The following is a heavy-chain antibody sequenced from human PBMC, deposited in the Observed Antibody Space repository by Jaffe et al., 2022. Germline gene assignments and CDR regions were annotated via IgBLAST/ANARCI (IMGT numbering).Heavy chain of an antibody. CDR2: ISNKYPRV. CDR3: TREFWYLNL. CDR1: GFTFSTYE. V-gene: IGHV3-48*03. Sequence: DVQLVESGGGLAQPGGSLRLSCAASGFTFSTYEFNWVRQAPGKGLEWISYISNKYPRVEYAESVKGRFTISRDNAKNTLYLQMDNLRAEDTAVYYCTREFWYLNLWGRGTLVTVSS. J-gene: IGHJ2*01.